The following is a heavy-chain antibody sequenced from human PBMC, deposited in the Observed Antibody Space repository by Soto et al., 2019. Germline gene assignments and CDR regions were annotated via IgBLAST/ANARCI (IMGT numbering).Heavy chain of an antibody. CDR3: ASSTLDYYDSSGLMDY. CDR1: GYTFTSYA. D-gene: IGHD3-22*01. J-gene: IGHJ4*02. CDR2: INAGNGNT. Sequence: GASVKVSCKASGYTFTSYAMHWVRQAPGQRLEWMGWINAGNGNTKYSQKFRGRVTITRDTSASTAYMELSSLRSEDTAVYYCASSTLDYYDSSGLMDYWGQGTLVTVSS. V-gene: IGHV1-3*01.